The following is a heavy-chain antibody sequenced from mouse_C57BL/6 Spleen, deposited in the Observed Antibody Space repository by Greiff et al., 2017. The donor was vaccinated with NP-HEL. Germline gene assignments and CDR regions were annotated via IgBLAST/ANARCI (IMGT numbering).Heavy chain of an antibody. J-gene: IGHJ3*01. CDR3: ARGATTVVEEAWFAD. D-gene: IGHD1-1*01. V-gene: IGHV1-59*01. CDR2: IDPSDSYT. CDR1: GYTFTSYW. Sequence: QVQLQQPGAELVRPGTSVKLSCKASGYTFTSYWMHWVKQRPGQGLEWIGVIDPSDSYTNYNQKFKGKATLTVDTSSSTAYMQLSSLTSEDSAVYYCARGATTVVEEAWFADWGQGTLVTVSA.